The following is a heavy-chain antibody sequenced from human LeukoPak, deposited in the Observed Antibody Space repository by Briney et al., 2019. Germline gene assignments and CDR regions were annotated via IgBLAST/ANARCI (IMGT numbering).Heavy chain of an antibody. D-gene: IGHD3-10*01. Sequence: ASVKVSCKASGYTFTGYYMHWVRQAPGQGLEWMGWINPNSGGTNYAQKFQGRVTMTRDTSISTAYMELSRLRSDDTAVYYCARDRSMVRGVPRYPHIVRFDPWGQGNLVTVSS. CDR2: INPNSGGT. CDR3: ARDRSMVRGVPRYPHIVRFDP. CDR1: GYTFTGYY. J-gene: IGHJ5*02. V-gene: IGHV1-2*02.